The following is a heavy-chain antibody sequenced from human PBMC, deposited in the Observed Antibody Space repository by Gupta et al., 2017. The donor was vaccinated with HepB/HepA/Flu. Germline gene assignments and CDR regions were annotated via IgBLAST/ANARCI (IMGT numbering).Heavy chain of an antibody. J-gene: IGHJ4*02. CDR2: IYYSGST. V-gene: IGHV4-59*08. D-gene: IGHD2-15*01. CDR3: ARHYCSGGSCASEDFDY. Sequence: QVQLQESGPGLVKPSETLSLTCTVSGGSISSYYWSWIRQPPGKGLEWIGYIYYSGSTNYNPSLKSRVTISVDTSKNQFSLKLSSVTAADTAVYYCARHYCSGGSCASEDFDYWGQGTLVTGSS. CDR1: GGSISSYY.